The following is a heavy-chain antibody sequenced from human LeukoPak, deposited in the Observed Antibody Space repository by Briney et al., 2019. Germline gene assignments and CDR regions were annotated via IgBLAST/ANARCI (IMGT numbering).Heavy chain of an antibody. D-gene: IGHD2-2*01. V-gene: IGHV1-46*01. Sequence: ASVKVSCKASGYTFTSYYMHWVRQAPGQGLEWMGIINPSGGSTSYAQKFQGRVTMTRDMSTSTVYMELSSLRSEDTAVYYCARDRGKGSTSPFEYYMDVWGKGTTVTVSS. CDR3: ARDRGKGSTSPFEYYMDV. J-gene: IGHJ6*03. CDR2: INPSGGST. CDR1: GYTFTSYY.